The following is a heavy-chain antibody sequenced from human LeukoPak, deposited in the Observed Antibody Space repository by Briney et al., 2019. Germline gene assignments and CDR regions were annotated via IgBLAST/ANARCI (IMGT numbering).Heavy chain of an antibody. D-gene: IGHD3-10*01. J-gene: IGHJ4*02. CDR1: GGSISSYF. CDR2: MYYSGST. Sequence: SETLSLTCTVSGGSISSYFWSWIRQPPGKGLEWIGYMYYSGSTKHNPSLKSRVTISVNTSKNQFSLKMSSVTAADTAIYYCARDYYGSGSQDIWGQGTLVTVSS. CDR3: ARDYYGSGSQDI. V-gene: IGHV4-59*01.